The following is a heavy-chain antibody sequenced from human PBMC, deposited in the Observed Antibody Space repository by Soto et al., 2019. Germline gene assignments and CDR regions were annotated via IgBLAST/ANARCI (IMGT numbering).Heavy chain of an antibody. Sequence: EVQLVESGGGLVQPGGSLRLSCVASGFPFSSHWMSWVRQAPGKGLEWVANIKQDGSEEHYVDSLKGRFTVSRDNAKNSLHLQMNSLRAEDTAVYYCARVVGATNTLHNWGQGTLVTVSS. J-gene: IGHJ4*02. D-gene: IGHD1-26*01. CDR2: IKQDGSEE. CDR3: ARVVGATNTLHN. CDR1: GFPFSSHW. V-gene: IGHV3-7*01.